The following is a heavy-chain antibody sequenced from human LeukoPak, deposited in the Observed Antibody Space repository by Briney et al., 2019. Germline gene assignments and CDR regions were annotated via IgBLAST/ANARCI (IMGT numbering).Heavy chain of an antibody. J-gene: IGHJ4*02. CDR2: IHFSGST. CDR1: DASISGYY. Sequence: SETLSLTCTVSDASISGYYWSWIRQPPWKELEWIGSIHFSGSTNYNPSLRSRVTISVDTSKNQLSLKLSSVPAADTAVYYCARDLGGIYFDYWGQGTLVTVSS. V-gene: IGHV4-59*01. CDR3: ARDLGGIYFDY. D-gene: IGHD1-26*01.